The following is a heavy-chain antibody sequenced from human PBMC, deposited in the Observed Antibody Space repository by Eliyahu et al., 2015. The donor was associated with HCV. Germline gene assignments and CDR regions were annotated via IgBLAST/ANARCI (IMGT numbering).Heavy chain of an antibody. CDR3: ARGRYSSSSRDPYYFDY. Sequence: QVQLQQWGAGLLKPSETLSLTCAVYGGSFXGYYWSWIRQPPGKGLEWIGEINPSGSTNYNPSLKSRVTISVDTSKNQFSLKLSSVTAADTAVYYCARGRYSSSSRDPYYFDYWGQGTLVTVSS. J-gene: IGHJ4*02. CDR1: GGSFXGYY. V-gene: IGHV4-34*01. CDR2: INPSGST. D-gene: IGHD6-6*01.